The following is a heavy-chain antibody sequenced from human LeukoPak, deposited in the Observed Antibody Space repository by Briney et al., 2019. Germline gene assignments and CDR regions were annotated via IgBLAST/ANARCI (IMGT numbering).Heavy chain of an antibody. D-gene: IGHD1-26*01. CDR2: IYHSGST. J-gene: IGHJ4*02. V-gene: IGHV4-38-2*02. CDR3: ARRRQGGRDFDY. Sequence: PSETLSLTCTVSGYSISSGYYWGWIRQPPGKGLEWIGSIYHSGSTYYNPSLKSRVTISVDTSKNQFSLKLSSVTAADTAVYYCARRRQGGRDFDYWGQGTLVPSPQ. CDR1: GYSISSGYY.